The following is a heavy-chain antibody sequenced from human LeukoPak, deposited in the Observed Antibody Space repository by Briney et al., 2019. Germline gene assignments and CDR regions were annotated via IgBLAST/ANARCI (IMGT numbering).Heavy chain of an antibody. CDR3: AKDRKGDAVAGTLYYYGMDV. D-gene: IGHD6-19*01. CDR1: GFTFSSYG. Sequence: GRSLRLSCAASGFTFSSYGMHWVRQAPGKGLEWVAVISYDGSNKYYADSVKGRFTISRDNSKNTLYLQMNSLRAEDTAVYYCAKDRKGDAVAGTLYYYGMDVWGKGTTDTVSS. V-gene: IGHV3-30*18. CDR2: ISYDGSNK. J-gene: IGHJ6*04.